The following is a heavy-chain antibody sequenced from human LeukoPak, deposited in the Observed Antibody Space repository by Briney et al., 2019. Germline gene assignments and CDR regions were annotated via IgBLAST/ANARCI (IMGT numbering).Heavy chain of an antibody. V-gene: IGHV3-74*01. CDR2: INSDGSST. CDR3: VSNTLIIAAAFYDS. Sequence: GGSLRLSCAASGFTFSSYWMHWVRQAPGKGLVWVSRINSDGSSTSYADSVKGRFTISRDNAKNTLFLQMNSLRDEDTAVYYCVSNTLIIAAAFYDSWGQGTLVTVSS. J-gene: IGHJ4*02. CDR1: GFTFSSYW. D-gene: IGHD6-13*01.